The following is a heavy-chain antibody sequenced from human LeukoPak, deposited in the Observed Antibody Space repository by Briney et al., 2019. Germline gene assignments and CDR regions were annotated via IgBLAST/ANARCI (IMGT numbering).Heavy chain of an antibody. CDR1: GGSISSYY. D-gene: IGHD1-26*01. CDR2: IYSGGST. Sequence: ASETLSLTCTVSGGSISSYYWSWIRQPPGEGLGWIGYIYSGGSTYYTPSVKSRVTISRDKSKNTLSLKMSSLTAADTAVYYCARTLVGAISKIPAALDYWGQGTLVTVCS. J-gene: IGHJ4*02. V-gene: IGHV4-59*12. CDR3: ARTLVGAISKIPAALDY.